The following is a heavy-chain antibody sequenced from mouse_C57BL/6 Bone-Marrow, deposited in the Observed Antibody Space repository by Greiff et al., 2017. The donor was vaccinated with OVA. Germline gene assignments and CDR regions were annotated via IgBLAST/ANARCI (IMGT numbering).Heavy chain of an antibody. J-gene: IGHJ3*01. D-gene: IGHD3-2*02. CDR1: GYTFTDYY. Sequence: VKLMESGAELVRPGASVKLSCKASGYTFTDYYINWVKQRPGQGLEWIARIYPGSGNTYYNEKFKGKATLTAEKSSSTAYMQLSSLTSEDSAVYFCARGQLRLAWFAYWGQGTLVTVSA. CDR3: ARGQLRLAWFAY. CDR2: IYPGSGNT. V-gene: IGHV1-76*01.